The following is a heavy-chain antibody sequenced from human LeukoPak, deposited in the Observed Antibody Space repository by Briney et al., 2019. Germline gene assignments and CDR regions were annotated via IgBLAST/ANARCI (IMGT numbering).Heavy chain of an antibody. Sequence: SETLSLTCAVYGGSFSGYYWSWIRQPPGKGLEWIGEINHSGSTNYNPSLKSRVTISVDTSKNQFSLKLSSVTAADTAVYYCARLRKYYYDSSGHGGYFDYWGQGTLVTVSS. V-gene: IGHV4-34*01. D-gene: IGHD3-22*01. J-gene: IGHJ4*02. CDR3: ARLRKYYYDSSGHGGYFDY. CDR1: GGSFSGYY. CDR2: INHSGST.